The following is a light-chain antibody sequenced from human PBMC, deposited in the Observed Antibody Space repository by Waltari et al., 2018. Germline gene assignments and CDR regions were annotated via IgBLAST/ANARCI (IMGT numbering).Light chain of an antibody. Sequence: EIVLTQSPGTLSLSPGASAPLSCRARQHVSRTLAWDQQKPGQAPRLLIYGASNRATGIPDRFSGSGSGTDFSLTISRLEPEDFAVYYCQHYVRLPVTFGQGTKVEIK. V-gene: IGKV3-20*01. J-gene: IGKJ1*01. CDR2: GAS. CDR1: QHVSRT. CDR3: QHYVRLPVT.